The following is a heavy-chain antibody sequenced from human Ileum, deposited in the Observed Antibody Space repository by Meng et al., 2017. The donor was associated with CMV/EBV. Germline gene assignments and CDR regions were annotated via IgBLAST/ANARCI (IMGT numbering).Heavy chain of an antibody. CDR1: GYSISSRYY. V-gene: IGHV4-38-2*02. D-gene: IGHD2-2*01. Sequence: SETLSLTCTVSGYSISSRYYWGWIRQPPGKGLEWIGSIYHRGSTYYNPSLRSRVTISVDTFKNQFSLKLSSVTAADTAGNYCASPRCSSTSCYGGVDYWGQGTLVTVSS. J-gene: IGHJ4*02. CDR2: IYHRGST. CDR3: ASPRCSSTSCYGGVDY.